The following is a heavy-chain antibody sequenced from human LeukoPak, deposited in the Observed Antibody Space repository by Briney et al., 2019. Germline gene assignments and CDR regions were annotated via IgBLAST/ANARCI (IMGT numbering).Heavy chain of an antibody. Sequence: PGGSLRLSCAASGFTFDDYAMHWVRQAPGKGLEWVSSISWNSSKIYYADSVKGRFSISRDNAKNSFYLHMNSLTVEDTALYYCAKVVVWTTAFDSWGQGTMVTVSS. CDR2: ISWNSSKI. CDR1: GFTFDDYA. J-gene: IGHJ3*02. CDR3: AKVVVWTTAFDS. V-gene: IGHV3-9*01. D-gene: IGHD1-1*01.